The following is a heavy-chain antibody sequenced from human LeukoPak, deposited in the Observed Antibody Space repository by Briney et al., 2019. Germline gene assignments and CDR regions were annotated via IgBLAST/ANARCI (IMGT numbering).Heavy chain of an antibody. CDR1: GFTFSSYA. CDR3: AKDAILYYYDSSGTFDY. V-gene: IGHV3-23*01. J-gene: IGHJ4*02. D-gene: IGHD3-22*01. CDR2: ISGSGGST. Sequence: GGSLRLSCAASGFTFSSYAMSWVRQAPGKGLEWVSAISGSGGSTYYADSVKGRFTISRDDSKNTLYLQMNSLRAEDTAVYYCAKDAILYYYDSSGTFDYWGQGTLVTVSP.